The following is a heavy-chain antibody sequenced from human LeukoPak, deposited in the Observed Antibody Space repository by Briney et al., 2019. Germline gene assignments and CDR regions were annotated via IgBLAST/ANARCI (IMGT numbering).Heavy chain of an antibody. CDR1: GGSISSSSYY. V-gene: IGHV4-39*01. D-gene: IGHD3-9*01. J-gene: IGHJ4*02. CDR2: IYYSGST. Sequence: SETLSLTCTVSGGSISSSSYYWGWIRQPPGKGLEWIGSIYYSGSTHYNPSLKSRVTISVDTSKNQFSLKLSSVTAADTAVYYCARRYYDILTGHQRFDYWGQGSLVTVSS. CDR3: ARRYYDILTGHQRFDY.